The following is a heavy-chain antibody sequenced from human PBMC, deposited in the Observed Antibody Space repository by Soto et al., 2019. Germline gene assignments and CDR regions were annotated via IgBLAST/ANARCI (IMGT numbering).Heavy chain of an antibody. D-gene: IGHD3-10*01. Sequence: QVQLVESGGGVVQPGTSLRLSCAASGFTFSGHAMHWVRQAPGKXLDWVAAISNDGTYRVYADSVKGRFTMSRDNSKNTVHLQMDSLRVEDTAVYKCXRDVAVXXTRGTIDYWGQGTQVTVSS. V-gene: IGHV3-30-3*01. CDR1: GFTFSGHA. CDR2: ISNDGTYR. J-gene: IGHJ4*02. CDR3: XRDVAVXXTRGTIDY.